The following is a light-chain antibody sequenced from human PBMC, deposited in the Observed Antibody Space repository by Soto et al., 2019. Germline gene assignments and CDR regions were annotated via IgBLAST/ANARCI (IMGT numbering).Light chain of an antibody. J-gene: IGKJ1*01. CDR3: QQYGDSPCT. Sequence: VLTQSPDSLSLSPGETATLSCRADQYISSKLAWYQQKPGQAPRLLFSGASSRATDTPDRFSGSGFGTDFTLIIIRLDTEDFAMNYCQQYGDSPCTFGQGTRVDLK. V-gene: IGKV3-20*01. CDR1: QYISSK. CDR2: GAS.